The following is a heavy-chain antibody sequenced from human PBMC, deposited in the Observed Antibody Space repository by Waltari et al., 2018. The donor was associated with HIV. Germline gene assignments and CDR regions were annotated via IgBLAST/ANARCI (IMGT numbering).Heavy chain of an antibody. Sequence: QVQLVQSGAEVKKPGASVKVSCKASGYTFTGYYMHWVRQAPGQGLEWMGWINPNSGGTNYAQKFQGRVTMTRDTSISTAYMELSRLRSDDTAVYYCARGTLGYCSGGSCYRGFDPWGQGTLVTVSS. J-gene: IGHJ5*02. D-gene: IGHD2-15*01. CDR3: ARGTLGYCSGGSCYRGFDP. V-gene: IGHV1-2*02. CDR2: INPNSGGT. CDR1: GYTFTGYY.